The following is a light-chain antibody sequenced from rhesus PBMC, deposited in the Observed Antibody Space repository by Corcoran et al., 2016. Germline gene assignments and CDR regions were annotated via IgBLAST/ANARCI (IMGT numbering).Light chain of an antibody. Sequence: DIQMTQSPSSLSASVGDRVTITCRASQGISNWLAWYQQKPGKTPNLLIYRASNLETGVPSRVSGCGSGTDFTLPISSLQPEVIATYSFHQHDRSPLTFGQGTKVDLK. V-gene: IGKV1-69*01. CDR2: RAS. CDR3: HQHDRSPLT. J-gene: IGKJ1*01. CDR1: QGISNW.